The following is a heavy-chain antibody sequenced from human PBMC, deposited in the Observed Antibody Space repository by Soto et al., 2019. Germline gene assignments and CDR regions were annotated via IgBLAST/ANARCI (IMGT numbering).Heavy chain of an antibody. CDR1: GFTFSSYG. CDR2: IWYDGSNK. CDR3: ARGGSYSSGWNVDY. D-gene: IGHD6-19*01. J-gene: IGHJ4*02. V-gene: IGHV3-33*01. Sequence: VQLVESGGGVVQPGRSLRLSCAASGFTFSSYGMHWVRQAPGKGLEWVAVIWYDGSNKYYADSVKGRFTISRDNSKNTLYLQMNSLRAEDTAVYYCARGGSYSSGWNVDYWGQGTLVTVSS.